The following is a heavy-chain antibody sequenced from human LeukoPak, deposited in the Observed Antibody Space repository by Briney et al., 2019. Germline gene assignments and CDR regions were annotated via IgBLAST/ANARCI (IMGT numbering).Heavy chain of an antibody. V-gene: IGHV1-8*01. Sequence: ASVKVSCKASGYTFTSYDINWVRQATGQGLEWMGWMNPNSGNTGYAQKFQGRVTMTRNTSISTAYTELSSLRSEDTAVYYCARGRGGRGITMVRGIYYWGQGTLVTVSS. J-gene: IGHJ4*02. D-gene: IGHD3-10*01. CDR3: ARGRGGRGITMVRGIYY. CDR1: GYTFTSYD. CDR2: MNPNSGNT.